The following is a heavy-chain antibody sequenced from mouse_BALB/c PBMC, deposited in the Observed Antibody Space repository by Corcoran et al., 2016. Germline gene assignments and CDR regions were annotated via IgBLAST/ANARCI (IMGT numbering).Heavy chain of an antibody. CDR2: MYYSGST. CDR1: GGSISSNY. D-gene: IGHD1-1*02. CDR3: AGSPYRSSAWWFDS. V-gene: IGHV3S1*01. J-gene: IGHJ4*01. Sequence: VQLQESGPGLVKPSETLSLTCTVSGGSISSNYWSWIRQPPGKGLEWIGYMYYSGSTNFNPSLKSRVTISVDTSKNQFSLQLSSVTAADAAVYYCAGSPYRSSAWWFDSWGQGTLVTVSS.